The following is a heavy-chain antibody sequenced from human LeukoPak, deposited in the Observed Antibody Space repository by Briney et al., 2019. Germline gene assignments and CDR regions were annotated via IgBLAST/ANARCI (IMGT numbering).Heavy chain of an antibody. J-gene: IGHJ4*02. V-gene: IGHV3-7*03. CDR3: AREDSSGWYDY. CDR1: GFTFSSYW. CDR2: IKQDGSEK. D-gene: IGHD6-19*01. Sequence: GGSLRLSCAASGFTFSSYWMSWVRQAPGKGLEWVANIKQDGSEKYYVDSVKGRFTISRDNSKNTLYLQMNSLRAEDTAVYYCAREDSSGWYDYWGQGTLVTVSS.